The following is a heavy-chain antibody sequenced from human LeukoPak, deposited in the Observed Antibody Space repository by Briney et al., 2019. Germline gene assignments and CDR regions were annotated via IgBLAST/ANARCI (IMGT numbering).Heavy chain of an antibody. D-gene: IGHD5-24*01. CDR1: GASLSSSRSY. CDR3: ARVRGRDGYSDY. V-gene: IGHV4-39*07. CDR2: VSFGGDT. J-gene: IGHJ4*02. Sequence: SETLSLTCTVSGASLSSSRSYGAWIPQPPGKGLEWIASVSFGGDTYYNPSLKSRVTISVDPSKNMFSLRLTSVTAADTAVYYCARVRGRDGYSDYWGQGILVIVSA.